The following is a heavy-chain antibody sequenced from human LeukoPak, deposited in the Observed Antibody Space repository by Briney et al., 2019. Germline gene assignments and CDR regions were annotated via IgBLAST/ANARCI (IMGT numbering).Heavy chain of an antibody. V-gene: IGHV3-30*02. D-gene: IGHD3-10*01. CDR2: IRYDGSNK. Sequence: GGSLRLSCAASGFSFSSYGMHWVRQAPGKGLEWVAFIRYDGSNKYYADSVKGRFTISRDNSKNTLYLQMNSLRAEDTAVYYCAKDLFVGFGELLTFFDYWGQGTLVTVSS. CDR3: AKDLFVGFGELLTFFDY. J-gene: IGHJ4*02. CDR1: GFSFSSYG.